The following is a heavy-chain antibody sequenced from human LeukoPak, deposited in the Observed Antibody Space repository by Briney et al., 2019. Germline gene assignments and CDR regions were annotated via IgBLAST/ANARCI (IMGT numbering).Heavy chain of an antibody. CDR2: INPSGGIT. CDR3: ARDVGEYCSSTNCYASHY. CDR1: GYTFTNYY. V-gene: IGHV1-46*01. D-gene: IGHD2-2*01. J-gene: IGHJ4*02. Sequence: ASVKVSCKASGYTFTNYYMHWVRQAPGQGLEWMGIINPSGGITNYAQKFQGRVTMTRDMSTSTVYMELSSLRSEDTAVYYCARDVGEYCSSTNCYASHYWGQGTLVTVSS.